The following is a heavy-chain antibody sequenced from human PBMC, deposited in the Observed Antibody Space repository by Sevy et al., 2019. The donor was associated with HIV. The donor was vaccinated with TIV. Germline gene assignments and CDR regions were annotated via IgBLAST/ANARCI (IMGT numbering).Heavy chain of an antibody. Sequence: AAVKVSCKASGYTFTSYGISWVRQAPGQGLERMGWISAYNRNTNYAQKLQGRVTMTTDTSTSTAYMELRSLRSDDTALDFCARDLGGYSHSSGYYPIDYWGQGTLVTVSS. D-gene: IGHD3-22*01. J-gene: IGHJ4*02. CDR2: ISAYNRNT. CDR3: ARDLGGYSHSSGYYPIDY. CDR1: GYTFTSYG. V-gene: IGHV1-18*01.